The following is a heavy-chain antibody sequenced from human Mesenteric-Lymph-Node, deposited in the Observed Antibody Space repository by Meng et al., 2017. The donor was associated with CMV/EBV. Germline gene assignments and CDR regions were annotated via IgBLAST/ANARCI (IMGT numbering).Heavy chain of an antibody. D-gene: IGHD6-13*01. CDR3: ARVDYSTNWDTFDY. Sequence: GGSLRLSCAASGFTFSSYSMSWVRQAPGKGLEWVSSISSRSRHIYYGDSVKGRFTISRDNAKNSLYLHTDSLAAEDTATYYCARVDYSTNWDTFDYWGQGALVTVSS. CDR2: ISSRSRHI. CDR1: GFTFSSYS. J-gene: IGHJ4*02. V-gene: IGHV3-21*01.